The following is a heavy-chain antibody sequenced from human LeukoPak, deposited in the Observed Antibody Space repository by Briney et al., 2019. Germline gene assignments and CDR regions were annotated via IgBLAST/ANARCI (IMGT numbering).Heavy chain of an antibody. V-gene: IGHV1-18*04. CDR3: ARVGATDAFDI. D-gene: IGHD1-26*01. J-gene: IGHJ3*02. CDR2: ISAYNGNT. CDR1: GYTFTSYG. Sequence: ASVKVSCKASGYTFTSYGISWVRQAPGQGLEWMGWISAYNGNTNYAQKLQGRVTMTRDTSISTAYMELSRLRSDDTAVYYCARVGATDAFDIWGQGTMVTVSS.